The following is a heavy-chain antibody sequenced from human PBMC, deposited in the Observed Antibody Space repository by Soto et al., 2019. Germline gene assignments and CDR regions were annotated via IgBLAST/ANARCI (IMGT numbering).Heavy chain of an antibody. J-gene: IGHJ4*02. CDR1: GFTFSSYE. V-gene: IGHV3-48*03. Sequence: PGGSLRLSCAVSGFTFSSYEMNWVRQAPEKGLEWDSYISGSGNIRYYADSVKGRFTISRDNAKNSLFLQMDSLRAEDTAIYYCARVAYWGPGTQV. CDR2: ISGSGNIR. CDR3: ARVAY.